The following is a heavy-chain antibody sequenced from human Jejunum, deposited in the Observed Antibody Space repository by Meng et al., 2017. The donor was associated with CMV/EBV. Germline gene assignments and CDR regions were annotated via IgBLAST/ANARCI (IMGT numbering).Heavy chain of an antibody. Sequence: SGGSISSYYWSWIRQPPGKGLEWIGYIYYSGSTNYNPSLKSRVTISVDTSKNQFSLKLSSVTAADTAMYFCARGLGHASNNSHDYWGQGTLVTVSS. CDR1: GGSISSYY. D-gene: IGHD1-1*01. CDR2: IYYSGST. V-gene: IGHV4-59*01. CDR3: ARGLGHASNNSHDY. J-gene: IGHJ4*02.